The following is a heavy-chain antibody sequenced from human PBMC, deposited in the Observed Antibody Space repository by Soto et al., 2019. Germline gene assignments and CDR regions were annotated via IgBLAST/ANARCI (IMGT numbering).Heavy chain of an antibody. CDR3: ARVTGDPWYFDL. Sequence: SETLSLTCTVSGGSISSYYWSWIRQPPGKGLEWIGYIYYSGSTNYNPSLKSRVTISVDTSKNQFSLKLSSVTAADTAVYYCARVTGDPWYFDLWGRGTLVTVSS. D-gene: IGHD2-21*02. CDR1: GGSISSYY. J-gene: IGHJ2*01. CDR2: IYYSGST. V-gene: IGHV4-59*01.